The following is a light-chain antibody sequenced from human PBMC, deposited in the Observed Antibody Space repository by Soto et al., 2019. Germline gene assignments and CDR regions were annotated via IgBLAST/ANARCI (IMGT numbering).Light chain of an antibody. CDR1: SSNIGAGYE. CDR2: ENN. J-gene: IGLJ1*01. V-gene: IGLV1-40*01. CDR3: QSYGGSVSGYV. Sequence: QSVLTQPPSVSEAPGQRVTISCTGSSSNIGAGYEAHWYQQVPGTAPKLLIYENNNRPSGVPDRFPGSKSGTSASRAITGLQAEDEAEDYCQSYGGSVSGYVFGTGTKLTVL.